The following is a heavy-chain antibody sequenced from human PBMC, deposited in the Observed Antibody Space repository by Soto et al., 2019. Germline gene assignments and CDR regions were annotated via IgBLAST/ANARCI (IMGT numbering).Heavy chain of an antibody. CDR1: GFTFTTYN. Sequence: GGSLRLSCSASGFTFTTYNMNWVRQAPGKGLEWVSSISSGSNYIYYADSVKGRFTISRDNAKDSLYLQMNSLRAEDTAVYYCERESLQYQPNYYFDCRGQGALVTVYS. D-gene: IGHD1-1*01. J-gene: IGHJ4*02. CDR3: ERESLQYQPNYYFDC. V-gene: IGHV3-21*01. CDR2: ISSGSNYI.